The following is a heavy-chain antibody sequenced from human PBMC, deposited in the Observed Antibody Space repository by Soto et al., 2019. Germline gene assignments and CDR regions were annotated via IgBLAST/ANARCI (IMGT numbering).Heavy chain of an antibody. CDR2: ISAYNGNT. J-gene: IGHJ4*02. CDR1: GYTFTSYG. CDR3: ARGLAVGLVGY. Sequence: QVQLVQSGAEVKKPGASVKVSCKASGYTFTSYGISWVRQAPGQGLEWMGWISAYNGNTKYTQKLQGRVTMTTDTPTSTGYSELRSLRPDDTAGYDWARGLAVGLVGYWGQGALVTVSS. D-gene: IGHD6-19*01. V-gene: IGHV1-18*01.